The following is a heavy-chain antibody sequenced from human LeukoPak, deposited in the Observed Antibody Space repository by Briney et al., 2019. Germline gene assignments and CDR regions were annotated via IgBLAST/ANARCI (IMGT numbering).Heavy chain of an antibody. J-gene: IGHJ4*02. Sequence: GGSLRLSCAASGLTFSTYAFHWVRQAPGRGLEWVSYISSGTSTTYYADSVKGRFTISRDNAKNSLYLQMNSLRDEDTAVYYCARGRGLTLSYHYFDYWGQGTLVTVSS. CDR1: GLTFSTYA. V-gene: IGHV3-48*02. D-gene: IGHD3-10*01. CDR3: ARGRGLTLSYHYFDY. CDR2: ISSGTSTT.